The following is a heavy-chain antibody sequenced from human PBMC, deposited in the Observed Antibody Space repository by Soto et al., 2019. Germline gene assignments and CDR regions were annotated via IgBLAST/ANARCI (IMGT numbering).Heavy chain of an antibody. J-gene: IGHJ6*03. D-gene: IGHD3-3*01. CDR1: GFTFSSYW. CDR2: IKQDGSEK. V-gene: IGHV3-7*01. Sequence: GGSLRLSCAASGFTFSSYWMSWVRQAPGKGLEWVANIKQDGSEKYYVDSVKGRFTISRDNAKNSLYLQMNSLRAEDTAVYYCASQLDFWSGYSLYYMDVWGKGTTVTV. CDR3: ASQLDFWSGYSLYYMDV.